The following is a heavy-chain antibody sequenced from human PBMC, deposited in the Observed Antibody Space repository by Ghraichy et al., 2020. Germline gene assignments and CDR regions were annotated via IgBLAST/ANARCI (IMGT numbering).Heavy chain of an antibody. CDR3: ATLSPEWELPPGPPHFDY. Sequence: GGSLRLSCAASGFTFSSYAMSWVRQAPGKGLEWVSAISGSGGSTYYADSVKGRFTISRDHSKNTLYLQMNSLRAEETAVYYCATLSPEWELPPGPPHFDYWGQGTLVTVSS. J-gene: IGHJ4*02. CDR2: ISGSGGST. D-gene: IGHD1-26*01. CDR1: GFTFSSYA. V-gene: IGHV3-23*01.